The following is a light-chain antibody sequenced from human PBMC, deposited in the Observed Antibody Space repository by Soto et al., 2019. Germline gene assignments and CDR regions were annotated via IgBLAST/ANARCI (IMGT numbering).Light chain of an antibody. J-gene: IGKJ5*01. CDR3: QHRMNWPLT. Sequence: EIVLTQSPGTLSLSPGESATLSCRASQTVSITYLTWCQQKPGQAPRLLIYDASNRATGIPARFSGSGSGTDFTLTISSLEPEDFAVYYCQHRMNWPLTFGQGTRLEIK. V-gene: IGKV3-11*01. CDR1: QTVSITY. CDR2: DAS.